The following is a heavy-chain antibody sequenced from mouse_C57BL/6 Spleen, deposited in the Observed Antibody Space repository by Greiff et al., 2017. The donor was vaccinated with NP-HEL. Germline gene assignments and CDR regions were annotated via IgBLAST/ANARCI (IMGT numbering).Heavy chain of an antibody. V-gene: IGHV2-2*01. J-gene: IGHJ4*01. D-gene: IGHD3-3*01. Sequence: QVQLQQSGPGLVQPSQSLSITCTVSGFSLTSYGVHWVRQSPGKGLEWLGVIWSGGSTDYHAAFISRLSISKDKSKSQVFFKMNRLQAEDTAIYYCARKRDYDAMDYWGQGTSVTVSS. CDR2: IWSGGST. CDR3: ARKRDYDAMDY. CDR1: GFSLTSYG.